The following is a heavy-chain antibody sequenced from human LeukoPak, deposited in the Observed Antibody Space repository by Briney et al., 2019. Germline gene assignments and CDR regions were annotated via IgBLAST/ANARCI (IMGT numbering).Heavy chain of an antibody. Sequence: GASVKVSCKASGYTFTSYYMRWVRQAPGQGLEWIGIIKPSGGSTSYAQKFQGRVTMTTDTSTSTVYMERSSLTSEDTAAYYCARGDHSVVVPGANGVRGENYFDYWGQGTLVSVPS. J-gene: IGHJ4*02. CDR3: ARGDHSVVVPGANGVRGENYFDY. V-gene: IGHV1-46*01. D-gene: IGHD2-2*01. CDR1: GYTFTSYY. CDR2: IKPSGGST.